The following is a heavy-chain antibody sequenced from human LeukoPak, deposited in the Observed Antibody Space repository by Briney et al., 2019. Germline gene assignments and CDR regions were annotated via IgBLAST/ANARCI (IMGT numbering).Heavy chain of an antibody. CDR1: RFTFSDFY. V-gene: IGHV3-11*04. CDR3: ARHARVAGFDY. J-gene: IGHJ4*02. Sequence: KPGGSLRLSCAASRFTFSDFYMSWIRQAPGKGLEWISYISNSGTTIYYADSVKGRFNISRDNAKNSLYLQMNSLRAEDTAVYYCARHARVAGFDYWGLGTLVTVSS. D-gene: IGHD6-19*01. CDR2: ISNSGTTI.